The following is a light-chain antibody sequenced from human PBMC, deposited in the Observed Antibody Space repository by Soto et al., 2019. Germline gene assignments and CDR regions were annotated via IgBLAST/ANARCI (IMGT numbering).Light chain of an antibody. Sequence: QSVLTQPPSASGSPGQSVTISCTGTSSDVGGYNYVSWYQQHPAKAPKLMIYEVTKRPSGVPDRFSGSKSGNTASLTVSGLQAGDEADYYCSSYAGSNNFVFGTGTKVTVL. CDR3: SSYAGSNNFV. J-gene: IGLJ1*01. V-gene: IGLV2-8*01. CDR2: EVT. CDR1: SSDVGGYNY.